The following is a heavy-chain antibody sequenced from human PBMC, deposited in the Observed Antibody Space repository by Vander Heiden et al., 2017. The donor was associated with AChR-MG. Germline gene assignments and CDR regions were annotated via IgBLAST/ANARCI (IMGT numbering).Heavy chain of an antibody. Sequence: EVQLLDSGGGLVQPGGSLRLSCSAAGSPVSRYAIIWVLQAPGRGLEWVSGSTGSSGGTYYAASVKGRFTISRDNSKNTVFLQMASLRAEDTAVYYCANAPKRTEWGFDIWGRGTVVTVSS. D-gene: IGHD3-3*01. CDR1: GSPVSRYA. V-gene: IGHV3-23*01. J-gene: IGHJ3*02. CDR2: STGSSGGT. CDR3: ANAPKRTEWGFDI.